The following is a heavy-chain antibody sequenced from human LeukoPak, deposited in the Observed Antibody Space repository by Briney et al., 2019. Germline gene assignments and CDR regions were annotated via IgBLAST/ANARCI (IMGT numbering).Heavy chain of an antibody. D-gene: IGHD4-17*01. J-gene: IGHJ4*02. Sequence: TSETLSLTCTVXXGSIITYYWSWXXQPAGXXXXWLGRIYSSGRTSYNPSLKSRVTMSVDTSKNQFSLNLTSVTAADTAVYFCARAYGDLYFVYWGPGILVTVSS. V-gene: IGHV4-4*07. CDR2: IYSSGRT. CDR3: ARAYGDLYFVY. CDR1: XGSIITYY.